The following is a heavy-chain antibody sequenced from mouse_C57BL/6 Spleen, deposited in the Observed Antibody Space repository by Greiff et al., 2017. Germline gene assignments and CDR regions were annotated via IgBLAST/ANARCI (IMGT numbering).Heavy chain of an antibody. J-gene: IGHJ4*01. V-gene: IGHV1-26*01. Sequence: VQLQQSGPELVKPGASVKISCKASGYTFTDYYMNWVKQSHGKSLEWIGDINPNNGGTSYNQKFKGKATLTVDKSSSTAYMELRSLTSEDSAVYYCARLWDHYYARDYWGQGTSVTVSS. CDR3: ARLWDHYYARDY. CDR2: INPNNGGT. CDR1: GYTFTDYY. D-gene: IGHD4-1*01.